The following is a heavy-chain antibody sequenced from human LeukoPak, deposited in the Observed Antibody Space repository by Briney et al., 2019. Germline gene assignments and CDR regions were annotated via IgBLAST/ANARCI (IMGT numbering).Heavy chain of an antibody. CDR1: GFSFRTYW. Sequence: GGSLRLSCAASGFSFRTYWMSWVRQAPGKGLEWVANIKQDGNEKYYVDSVKGRFTIFRDNAKNSLYLQMNSLRAEDTAVYYCARGDYQLPGDHWGQGTLVTVSS. CDR3: ARGDYQLPGDH. V-gene: IGHV3-7*03. D-gene: IGHD2-2*01. J-gene: IGHJ4*02. CDR2: IKQDGNEK.